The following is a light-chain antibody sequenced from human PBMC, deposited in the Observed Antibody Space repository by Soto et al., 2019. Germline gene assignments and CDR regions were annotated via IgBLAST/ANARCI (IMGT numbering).Light chain of an antibody. CDR1: QSISEF. CDR2: DAS. V-gene: IGKV1-5*01. CDR3: QQYSDYPLT. J-gene: IGKJ4*01. Sequence: DIQMTQSPSTLSASVGDRVTIACRASQSISEFLAWYQRKPGKAPELLIYDASNLETGVPSRFSGSGSGTEFTLTITSLQPDDFASYYCQQYSDYPLTFGGGTRVEIK.